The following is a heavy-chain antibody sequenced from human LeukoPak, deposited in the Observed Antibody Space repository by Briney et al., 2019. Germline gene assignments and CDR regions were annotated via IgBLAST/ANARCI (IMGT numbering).Heavy chain of an antibody. V-gene: IGHV4-59*01. CDR2: TYNSGST. Sequence: KTSETLSLTCTVSGGSISICYWSWIRQPPGKGLEWLGYTYNSGSTLYNPSLKSRVTISVDTSRNEFSLRLTSVTAADAAVYYCVRDRELNYWGQGTLVTVSS. CDR1: GGSISICY. J-gene: IGHJ4*02. CDR3: VRDRELNY. D-gene: IGHD3-10*01.